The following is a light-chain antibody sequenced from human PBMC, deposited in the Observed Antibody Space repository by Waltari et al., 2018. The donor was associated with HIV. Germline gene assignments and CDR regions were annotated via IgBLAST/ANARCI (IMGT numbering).Light chain of an antibody. V-gene: IGLV3-1*01. CDR3: QAWDSTVAV. J-gene: IGLJ2*01. CDR2: QDT. Sequence: SYELTQPPSLSVSPAQTASIPCSATKLDNQYVCWYHHTPGQSPVLVIYQDTKRPSDIPERFSGSSSGDTATLTISETQTGDEGDYYCQAWDSTVAVFGGGTRLTVL. CDR1: KLDNQY.